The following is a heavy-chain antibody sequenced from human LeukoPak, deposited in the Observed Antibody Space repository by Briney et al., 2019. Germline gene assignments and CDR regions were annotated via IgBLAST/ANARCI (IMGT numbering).Heavy chain of an antibody. CDR3: ARGSGGSGSRYYYYYGMDV. V-gene: IGHV4-34*01. J-gene: IGHJ6*02. Sequence: SETLSLTCAVYGGSFSGYYWSWIRRPPGKGLEWIGEINHSGSTNYNPSLKSRVTISVDTSKNQFSLKLSSVTAADTAVYYCARGSGGSGSRYYYYYGMDVWGQGTTVTVSS. CDR1: GGSFSGYY. D-gene: IGHD3-10*01. CDR2: INHSGST.